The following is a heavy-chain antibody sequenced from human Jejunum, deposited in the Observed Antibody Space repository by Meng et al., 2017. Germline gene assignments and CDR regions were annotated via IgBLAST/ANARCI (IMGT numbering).Heavy chain of an antibody. J-gene: IGHJ5*02. Sequence: GGSLRPSCAASGSTFSSHETNGVRQAPGKGLEWVSYITSSGSTIYYADSVRGRFTISRDNAKNSLFLQMNSLRAEDTAVYYCAKQMIPHSSGWYPWGQGTLVTVSS. D-gene: IGHD6-19*01. V-gene: IGHV3-48*03. CDR3: AKQMIPHSSGWYP. CDR1: GSTFSSHE. CDR2: ITSSGSTI.